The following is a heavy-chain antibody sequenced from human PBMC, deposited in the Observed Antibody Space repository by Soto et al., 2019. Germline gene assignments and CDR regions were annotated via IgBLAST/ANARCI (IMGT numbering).Heavy chain of an antibody. V-gene: IGHV3-74*01. J-gene: IGHJ6*02. Sequence: EVQLVESGGGLVQPGGSLRLSCAASGFTFSSYWMHWVRQAPGKGLVWVSRINSDGSSTSYADSVKGRFTISRDNAKNTLYLQMNSLRAEDTAVYYCARDRELLYYYYCMDVWGQGTTVTVSS. CDR1: GFTFSSYW. CDR2: INSDGSST. CDR3: ARDRELLYYYYCMDV. D-gene: IGHD1-26*01.